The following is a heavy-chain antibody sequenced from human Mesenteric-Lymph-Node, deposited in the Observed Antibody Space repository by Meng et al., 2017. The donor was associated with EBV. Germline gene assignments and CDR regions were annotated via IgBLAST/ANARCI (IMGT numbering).Heavy chain of an antibody. CDR1: GYTFTTYS. Sequence: QVQLVQAGSELKTPGASVKFSCKASGYTFTTYSMNWVRQAPGQGLEWMGWINTNTGNPTYAQGFTGRFVFSLDTSVSTAYLQISSLQAEDTAVYYCARGDTELYGTFDPWGQGTLVTVSS. V-gene: IGHV7-4-1*02. D-gene: IGHD3-3*01. CDR3: ARGDTELYGTFDP. J-gene: IGHJ5*02. CDR2: INTNTGNP.